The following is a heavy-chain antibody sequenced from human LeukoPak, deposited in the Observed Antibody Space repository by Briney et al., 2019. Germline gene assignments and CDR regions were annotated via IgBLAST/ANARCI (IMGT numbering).Heavy chain of an antibody. CDR1: GGNLSRYA. D-gene: IGHD5-12*01. CDR3: ARAYSGYDFFDY. J-gene: IGHJ4*02. CDR2: IIPIFGTA. Sequence: SVKVSCKASGGNLSRYAISWVRQAPGQGLEWMGGIIPIFGTANYAQKFQGRVTITADESTSTAYMEVSSLRSEDTAVYYCARAYSGYDFFDYWGQGILVTVSS. V-gene: IGHV1-69*13.